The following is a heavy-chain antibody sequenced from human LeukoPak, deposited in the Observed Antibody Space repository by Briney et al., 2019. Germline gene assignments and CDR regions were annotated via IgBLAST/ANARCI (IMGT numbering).Heavy chain of an antibody. Sequence: ASVKVSCKASGYTFTAQYIHWVRQAPGQGLEWMGMIYPRDGSTSYAQKFQGRVTVTRDTSTSTVHMELSGLRSEDTAVYYCARDQEGFDYWGQGTLVTVSS. CDR2: IYPRDGST. V-gene: IGHV1-46*01. J-gene: IGHJ4*02. CDR1: GYTFTAQY. CDR3: ARDQEGFDY.